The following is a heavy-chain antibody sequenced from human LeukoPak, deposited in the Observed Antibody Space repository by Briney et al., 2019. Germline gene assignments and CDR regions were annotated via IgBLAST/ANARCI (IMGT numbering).Heavy chain of an antibody. V-gene: IGHV3-21*04. CDR3: GKGERSDSGAYYYAF. CDR1: GFTFSSYS. D-gene: IGHD3-22*01. J-gene: IGHJ4*02. Sequence: PGGSLRLSCAASGFTFSSYSMNWVRQAPGKGLEWVSSISSSSTYIYYADSVKGRFTISRDNSKNTLFLQMNSLRAEDTALYYCGKGERSDSGAYYYAFGGQGTPVTVSS. CDR2: ISSSSTYI.